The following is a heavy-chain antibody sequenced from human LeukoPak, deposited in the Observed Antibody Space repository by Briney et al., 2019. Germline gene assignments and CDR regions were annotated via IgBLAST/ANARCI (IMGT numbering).Heavy chain of an antibody. CDR3: ARDIGIEVKSVSGGSSHLYPLDY. CDR1: GFTFSSYS. V-gene: IGHV3-21*01. D-gene: IGHD2-15*01. J-gene: IGHJ4*02. CDR2: ISSSSSYI. Sequence: PGGSLRLSCAASGFTFSSYSMHWVRQAPGKGLEWVSSISSSSSYIYYADSVKGRFTISRDNAKNSLYLQMNSLRAEDTAVYHCARDIGIEVKSVSGGSSHLYPLDYWGQGTLVTVSS.